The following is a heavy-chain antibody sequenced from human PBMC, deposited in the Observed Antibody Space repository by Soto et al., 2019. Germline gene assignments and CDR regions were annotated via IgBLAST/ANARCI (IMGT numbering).Heavy chain of an antibody. Sequence: QVQLQESGPGLVKPSETLSLTCSVSGGSINNYYWSWIRQPAGKGLEYIGRIYSSGSINYNPSLKSRVTMSVDTSKDQFSLKVRSVTAAGTAVYYCARQTTYSSSWHDCWGQGTLVTVSS. D-gene: IGHD6-13*01. V-gene: IGHV4-4*07. CDR2: IYSSGSI. CDR3: ARQTTYSSSWHDC. J-gene: IGHJ4*02. CDR1: GGSINNYY.